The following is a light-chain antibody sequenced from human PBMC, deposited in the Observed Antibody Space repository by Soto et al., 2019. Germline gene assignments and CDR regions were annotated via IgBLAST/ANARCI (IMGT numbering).Light chain of an antibody. CDR3: SSCTSSTTHVT. CDR1: SNDIGTYNY. J-gene: IGLJ3*02. V-gene: IGLV2-14*03. Sequence: QSALTQPASVSGSPGQSITISCTGTSNDIGTYNYVSWYQQHPGKAPKIMIYDVTARPSGVSNRFSGSKSGNTASLTISGLQPDYEADYYCSSCTSSTTHVTFGGGTQLTVL. CDR2: DVT.